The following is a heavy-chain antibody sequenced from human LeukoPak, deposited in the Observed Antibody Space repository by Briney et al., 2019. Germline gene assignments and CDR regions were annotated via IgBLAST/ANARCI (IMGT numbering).Heavy chain of an antibody. CDR2: IFYSGST. D-gene: IGHD4-17*01. V-gene: IGHV4-39*07. CDR1: GGSISTSNYY. CDR3: ARDRSTVTFNWFDP. Sequence: PSETLSLTCTVSGGSISTSNYYWGWIRQPPGKGLEWIGNIFYSGSTYYNPSLKSRVTISVDTSKNQFSLKLSSVTAADTAVYYCARDRSTVTFNWFDPWGQGTLVTVSS. J-gene: IGHJ5*02.